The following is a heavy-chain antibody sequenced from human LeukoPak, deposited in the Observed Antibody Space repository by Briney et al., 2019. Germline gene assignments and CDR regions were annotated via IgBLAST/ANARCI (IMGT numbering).Heavy chain of an antibody. Sequence: GRSLRLSCAASGFTFSSYGMHWVRQAPGKGLEWVAVIWYDGSNKYYADSVKGRFTISRDNSKNTLYLQMNSLRAEDTAVYYCAKDLGSGYAADWYYFDYWGQGTLVTVSS. D-gene: IGHD5-12*01. J-gene: IGHJ4*02. V-gene: IGHV3-33*06. CDR3: AKDLGSGYAADWYYFDY. CDR2: IWYDGSNK. CDR1: GFTFSSYG.